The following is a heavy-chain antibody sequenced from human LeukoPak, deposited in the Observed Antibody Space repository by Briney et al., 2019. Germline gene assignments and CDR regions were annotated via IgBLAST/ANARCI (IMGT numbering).Heavy chain of an antibody. J-gene: IGHJ4*02. CDR2: ISGSGGST. CDR3: AKITRLTDETDYGDYLGVGAHY. CDR1: GFTFSSYA. V-gene: IGHV3-23*01. Sequence: GGSLRLSCAASGFTFSSYAMSWVRQAPGKGLEWVSAISGSGGSTYYADSVKGRFTISRDNSKNTLYLQMNSLRAEDTAVYYCAKITRLTDETDYGDYLGVGAHYWGQGTLVTVSS. D-gene: IGHD4-17*01.